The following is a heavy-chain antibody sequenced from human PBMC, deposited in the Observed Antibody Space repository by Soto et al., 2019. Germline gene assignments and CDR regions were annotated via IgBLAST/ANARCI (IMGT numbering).Heavy chain of an antibody. V-gene: IGHV4-34*01. D-gene: IGHD3-22*01. CDR1: GGSFSGYY. Sequence: PSETLSLTCAVYGGSFSGYYWSWIRQPPGKGLEWIGEINHSGSTNYNPSLKSRVTISVDTSKNQFSLKLSSVTAADTAVYYCERGRAITMIVVVTADDAFDIWGQGTMVTVS. J-gene: IGHJ3*02. CDR2: INHSGST. CDR3: ERGRAITMIVVVTADDAFDI.